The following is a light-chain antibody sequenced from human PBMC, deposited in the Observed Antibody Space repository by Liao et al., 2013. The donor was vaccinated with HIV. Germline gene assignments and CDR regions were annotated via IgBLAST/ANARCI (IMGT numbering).Light chain of an antibody. CDR1: NIGSNS. V-gene: IGLV3-21*04. Sequence: SYELTQPPSVSVAPGKTARITCGGNNIGSNSVHWYQQKPGQAPVLVIYYDSDRPSGIPERFSGSSSANTATLTISRVEAGDEADYYCQVWDSSSDHVFGTGTKVTVL. J-gene: IGLJ1*01. CDR3: QVWDSSSDHV. CDR2: YDS.